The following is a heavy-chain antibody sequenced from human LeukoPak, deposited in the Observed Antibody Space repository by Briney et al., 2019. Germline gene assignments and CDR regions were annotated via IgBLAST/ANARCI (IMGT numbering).Heavy chain of an antibody. Sequence: PSETLSLTCAVYGGSFSGYYWSWIRQPPGKGLEWIGEINHSGSTNYNPSLKSRVTISVDTSKNQFSLKLSSVTAEDTAVYYCARGRVGRRGYSGYLNWGQGTLVTVSS. CDR3: ARGRVGRRGYSGYLN. D-gene: IGHD5-12*01. CDR1: GGSFSGYY. J-gene: IGHJ4*02. V-gene: IGHV4-34*01. CDR2: INHSGST.